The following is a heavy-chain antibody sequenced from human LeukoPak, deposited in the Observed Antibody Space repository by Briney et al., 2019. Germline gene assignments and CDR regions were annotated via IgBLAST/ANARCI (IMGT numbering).Heavy chain of an antibody. Sequence: GGSLRLSCAASGFTFSNAWMSWVRQAPGKGLEWVGRIKSKTDGGTTDYAAPVKGRFTIARDDSKTTLYLQMNSLKTGDTAVYYCTTGSYGDSREYYFDYWGQGTLVTVSS. V-gene: IGHV3-15*01. CDR1: GFTFSNAW. CDR3: TTGSYGDSREYYFDY. CDR2: IKSKTDGGTT. J-gene: IGHJ4*02. D-gene: IGHD4-17*01.